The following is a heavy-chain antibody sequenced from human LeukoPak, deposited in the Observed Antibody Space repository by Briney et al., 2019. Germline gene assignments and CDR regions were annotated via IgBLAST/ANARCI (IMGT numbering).Heavy chain of an antibody. Sequence: ASVKVSCKASGYTFTGYYMHWVRQAPGQGLEWMGWISPNSGGTNYAQKFQGWVTMTRDTSISTAYMELSRLRSDDTAVYYCARALLDSADSRLSVWFDPWGQGTLVTVSS. V-gene: IGHV1-2*04. CDR1: GYTFTGYY. CDR2: ISPNSGGT. J-gene: IGHJ5*02. D-gene: IGHD2-2*01. CDR3: ARALLDSADSRLSVWFDP.